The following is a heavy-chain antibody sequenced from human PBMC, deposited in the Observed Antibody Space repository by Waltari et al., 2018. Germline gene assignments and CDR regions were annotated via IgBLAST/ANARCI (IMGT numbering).Heavy chain of an antibody. D-gene: IGHD2-8*01. CDR1: GDSISRSNYY. V-gene: IGHV4-39*07. CDR2: IYYTGST. J-gene: IGHJ3*02. Sequence: LQLKESGPGLVKPSATLSLTCAVSGDSISRSNYYWGWVRQPPGKGVEGIGTIYYTGSTSYTPSHKSRVTISGDTSKNQFSLKLSSVTAADTAVYYCARDRYCPDGVCFVAFDIWGQGTVVTVSS. CDR3: ARDRYCPDGVCFVAFDI.